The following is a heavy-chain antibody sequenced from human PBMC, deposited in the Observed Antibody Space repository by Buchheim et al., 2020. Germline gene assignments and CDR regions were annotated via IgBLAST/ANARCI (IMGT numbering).Heavy chain of an antibody. J-gene: IGHJ6*02. CDR1: GYPFVTYD. CDR3: ASHIGDVDSSGYYHSYYYYGMDV. V-gene: IGHV1-8*01. Sequence: QVQLVQSGAEVKKPGASVRVSWKASGYPFVTYDFNWARQAAGQGLEWMGWMNPNSGNTGYAQKFQGRVTMTRNTSISTAYMELSSLRSEDTAVYYCASHIGDVDSSGYYHSYYYYGMDVWGQGTT. CDR2: MNPNSGNT. D-gene: IGHD3-22*01.